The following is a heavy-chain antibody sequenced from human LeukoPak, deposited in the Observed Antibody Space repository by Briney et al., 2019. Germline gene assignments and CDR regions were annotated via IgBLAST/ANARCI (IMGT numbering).Heavy chain of an antibody. Sequence: ASVKVSCKASGYTFTTYGISWVRQAPGQGLEGMGWIDAYNGNTNYAQNLQGRVTMTTDTSTSTAYMELRSLRSDDTAVYYCARAGSYYYMDVWGKGTTVTVSS. CDR3: ARAGSYYYMDV. J-gene: IGHJ6*03. CDR1: GYTFTTYG. CDR2: IDAYNGNT. V-gene: IGHV1-18*01. D-gene: IGHD1-1*01.